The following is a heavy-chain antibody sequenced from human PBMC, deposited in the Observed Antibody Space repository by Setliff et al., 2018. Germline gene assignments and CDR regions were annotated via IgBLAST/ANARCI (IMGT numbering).Heavy chain of an antibody. D-gene: IGHD6-13*01. CDR3: SRLVRFCTRTACQRLSGDDY. CDR2: ISPYSGNS. Sequence: ASVKVSCKASGYTFSDYGVSWVRQAPGQGLEWLGWISPYSGNSYSAPKFQGRLFLTTDTSAATAYLDLRSLRSDDTAVYFCSRLVRFCTRTACQRLSGDDYWGQGTLVTVSS. J-gene: IGHJ4*02. CDR1: GYTFSDYG. V-gene: IGHV1-18*01.